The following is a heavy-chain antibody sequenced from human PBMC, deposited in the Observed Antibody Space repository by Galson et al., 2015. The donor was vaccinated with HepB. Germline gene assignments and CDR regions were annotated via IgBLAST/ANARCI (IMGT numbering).Heavy chain of an antibody. D-gene: IGHD2/OR15-2a*01. V-gene: IGHV1-18*01. Sequence: SVKVSCKASGYIFVSYGISWVRQAPGQGPEWMGWISPNNGSTNSAQQFQGRVTMTTDTSTTTVYMELRSLTSNDTAVYYCARDLRWRQNTGFDPWGQGTLVTVSS. CDR1: GYIFVSYG. CDR3: ARDLRWRQNTGFDP. J-gene: IGHJ5*02. CDR2: ISPNNGST.